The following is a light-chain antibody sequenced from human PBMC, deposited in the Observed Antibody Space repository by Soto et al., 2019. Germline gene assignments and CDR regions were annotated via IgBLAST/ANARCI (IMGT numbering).Light chain of an antibody. CDR3: AAWDDSLNGYV. CDR1: SSNIAPNT. J-gene: IGLJ1*01. Sequence: QSVLTQPPSSSGTPGQRVTISCSGTSSNIAPNTVNWYQHLPGAAPQLLIFANDRRPSGVPDRFSGSRSGTSASLAISGLQYEDEANYYYAAWDDSLNGYVFGTGTKLTVL. CDR2: AND. V-gene: IGLV1-44*01.